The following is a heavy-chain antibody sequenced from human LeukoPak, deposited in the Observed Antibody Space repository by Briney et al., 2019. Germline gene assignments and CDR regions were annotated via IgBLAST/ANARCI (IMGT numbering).Heavy chain of an antibody. V-gene: IGHV3-30*04. CDR3: ARDTVDRGGWYGNYFQH. D-gene: IGHD6-19*01. J-gene: IGHJ1*01. Sequence: GGSLRLSCAASGFTFSSYAMHWVRQAPGKGLEWVAVISYDGSNKYYADSVKGRFTISRDNSKNTLYLQMNSLRAEDTAVYYCARDTVDRGGWYGNYFQHWGQGTLVTVSS. CDR2: ISYDGSNK. CDR1: GFTFSSYA.